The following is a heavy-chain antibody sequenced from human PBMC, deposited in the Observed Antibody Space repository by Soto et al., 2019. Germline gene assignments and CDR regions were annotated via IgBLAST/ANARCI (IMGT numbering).Heavy chain of an antibody. Sequence: PGGSLRLSCAASGFTFSSYAMSWVRQAPGKGLEWVPAISGSGGSTYYADSVKGLFTISRDNSKNTLYLQMNSLRAEDTAVYYCARSKRYCTNGVCSYYYYYGMDVWGQGTTVTVSS. CDR2: ISGSGGST. CDR3: ARSKRYCTNGVCSYYYYYGMDV. D-gene: IGHD2-8*01. CDR1: GFTFSSYA. J-gene: IGHJ6*02. V-gene: IGHV3-23*01.